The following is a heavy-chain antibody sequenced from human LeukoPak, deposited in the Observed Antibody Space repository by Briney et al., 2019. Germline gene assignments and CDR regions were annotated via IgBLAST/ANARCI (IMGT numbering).Heavy chain of an antibody. Sequence: SETLSLTCAVYGGSFRRYYWSWIRQPRGKGLEWIGEINHTGSTNYNPSLKTRVTISVDTSKNQFSLKLSSVTAADTAVYYCARGYFLRSAGAYSNNWYNDRYYFDYWGQGTLVTVPS. D-gene: IGHD6-13*01. CDR1: GGSFRRYY. CDR3: ARGYFLRSAGAYSNNWYNDRYYFDY. CDR2: INHTGST. J-gene: IGHJ4*02. V-gene: IGHV4-34*01.